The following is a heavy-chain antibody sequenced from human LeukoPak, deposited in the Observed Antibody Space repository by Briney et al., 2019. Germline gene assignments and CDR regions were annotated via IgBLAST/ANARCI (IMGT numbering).Heavy chain of an antibody. CDR3: ARPGYSSGWSAGGWFDP. J-gene: IGHJ5*02. CDR2: INPNSGGT. CDR1: GYTFTGYY. D-gene: IGHD6-19*01. Sequence: ASVKVSCKASGYTFTGYYMHWVRQAPGQGLEWIGWINPNSGGTNYAQKFQGRVTMTRDTSISTAYMELSRLRSDDTAVYYCARPGYSSGWSAGGWFDPWGQGTLVTVSS. V-gene: IGHV1-2*02.